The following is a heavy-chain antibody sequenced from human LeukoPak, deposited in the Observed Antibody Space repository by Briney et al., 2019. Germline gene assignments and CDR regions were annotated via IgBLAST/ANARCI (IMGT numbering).Heavy chain of an antibody. V-gene: IGHV1-69*05. CDR2: IIPIFGTA. Sequence: SVKVSCKASGGTFSSYAISWVRQAPGQGLEWMGGIIPIFGTANYAQKFQGRVTITTDESTSTAYMELSSLRSEDTAVYYCARGYDFWSGFPHYYYYYCMDVWGKGTTVTVSS. CDR3: ARGYDFWSGFPHYYYYYCMDV. D-gene: IGHD3-3*01. J-gene: IGHJ6*03. CDR1: GGTFSSYA.